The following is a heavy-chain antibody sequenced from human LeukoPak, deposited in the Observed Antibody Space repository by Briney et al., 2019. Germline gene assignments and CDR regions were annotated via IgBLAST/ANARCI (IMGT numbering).Heavy chain of an antibody. V-gene: IGHV1-46*01. D-gene: IGHD3-22*01. J-gene: IGHJ5*02. CDR2: INPSGGST. CDR1: GYTFSSYD. CDR3: ARDRDDSSVFVWP. Sequence: ASVKVSCKASGYTFSSYDINWVRQAPGQGLEWMGIINPSGGSTSYAQKFQGRVTMTRDMSTSTAYMELRSLRSDDTAVYYCARDRDDSSVFVWPWGQGTLVTVSS.